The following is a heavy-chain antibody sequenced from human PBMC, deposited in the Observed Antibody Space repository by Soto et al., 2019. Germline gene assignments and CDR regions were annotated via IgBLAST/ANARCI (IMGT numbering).Heavy chain of an antibody. CDR1: GFTFDDYA. CDR2: ISWNSGSI. Sequence: SLRLSCAASGFTFDDYAMHWVRQAPGKGLEWVSGISWNSGSIGYADSVKGRFTISRDNAKNSLYLQMNSLRAEDTALYYCAKGPLGYYYYGMDVWGQGTTVTVSS. V-gene: IGHV3-9*01. J-gene: IGHJ6*02. CDR3: AKGPLGYYYYGMDV. D-gene: IGHD1-26*01.